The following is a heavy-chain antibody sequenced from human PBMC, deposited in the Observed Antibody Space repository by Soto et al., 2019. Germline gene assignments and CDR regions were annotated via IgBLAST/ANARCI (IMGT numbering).Heavy chain of an antibody. J-gene: IGHJ4*02. V-gene: IGHV4-61*01. CDR1: GGSVSSGSYY. Sequence: LSETLSLTCTVSGGSVSSGSYYWSWIRQPPGKGLEWIGYIYYSGSTNYNPSLKSRVTISVDTSKNQFSLKLSSVTAADTAVYYCARLNFDYYDSSGYYTFDYWGRGTLVTVSS. CDR3: ARLNFDYYDSSGYYTFDY. D-gene: IGHD3-22*01. CDR2: IYYSGST.